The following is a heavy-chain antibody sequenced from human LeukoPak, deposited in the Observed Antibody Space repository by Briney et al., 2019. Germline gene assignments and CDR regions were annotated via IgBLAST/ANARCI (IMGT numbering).Heavy chain of an antibody. CDR2: ISGSGGNT. CDR1: GFSFSIYG. V-gene: IGHV3-23*01. J-gene: IGHJ4*02. Sequence: GGSLRLSCAASGFSFSIYGMSWVRQTPGKGLEWVSGISGSGGNTYYTDSVKGRFTISRDNTKNTLYLQMNSLRAEDTAVYYCARDKDFFDYWGQGTLVTVSS. D-gene: IGHD2/OR15-2a*01. CDR3: ARDKDFFDY.